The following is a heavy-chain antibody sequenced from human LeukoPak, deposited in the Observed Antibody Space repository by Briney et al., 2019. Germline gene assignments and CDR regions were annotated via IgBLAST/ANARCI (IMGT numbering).Heavy chain of an antibody. V-gene: IGHV3-30*18. J-gene: IGHJ6*02. Sequence: GGSLRLSCAASGFTFSSCGMHWVRQAPGKGLEWVAVISYDGSNKYYADSVKGRFTISRDNSKNTLYLQMNSLRAEDTAVYYCAKAPEVEYGMDVWGQGTTVTVSS. CDR1: GFTFSSCG. D-gene: IGHD1-14*01. CDR3: AKAPEVEYGMDV. CDR2: ISYDGSNK.